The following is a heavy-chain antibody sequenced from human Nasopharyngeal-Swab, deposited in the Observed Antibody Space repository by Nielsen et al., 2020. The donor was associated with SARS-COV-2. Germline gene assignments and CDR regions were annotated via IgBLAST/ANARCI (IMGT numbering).Heavy chain of an antibody. D-gene: IGHD1-26*01. CDR2: INTDGSST. V-gene: IGHV3-74*01. Sequence: VGQAPGKGLLWVSRINTDGSSTHYADSVKGRFTISRDNAKNTLYLQMNSLRAEDTAVYYCARASYRGYYYMDVWGKGTTVTVSS. CDR3: ARASYRGYYYMDV. J-gene: IGHJ6*03.